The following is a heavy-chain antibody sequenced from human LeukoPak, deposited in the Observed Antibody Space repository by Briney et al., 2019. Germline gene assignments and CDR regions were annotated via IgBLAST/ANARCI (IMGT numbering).Heavy chain of an antibody. V-gene: IGHV3-33*08. CDR1: GYTFSDYG. J-gene: IGHJ4*02. CDR3: ARSRELGSGSYDSYYFDY. D-gene: IGHD3-10*01. Sequence: GGSLRLSCTASGYTFSDYGMHWVRQAPGKGLEWLSVISYSGVVKFYADSVKGRFTISRDNSKNTLYLQMNSLRAEDTAVYYCARSRELGSGSYDSYYFDYWGQGTLVTVSS. CDR2: ISYSGVVK.